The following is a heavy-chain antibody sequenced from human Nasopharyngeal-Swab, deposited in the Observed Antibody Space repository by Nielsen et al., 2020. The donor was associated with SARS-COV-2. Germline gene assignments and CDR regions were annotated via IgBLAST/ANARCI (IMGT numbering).Heavy chain of an antibody. V-gene: IGHV4-39*07. CDR2: INHSGST. Sequence: SETLSLTCTVSGGSISSSSYYWSWIRQPPGKGLEWIGEINHSGSTNYNPSLKSRVTISVDPSKNQFSLKLSSVTAADTAVYYCARGLPLVVVAATSKRARDYYYYMDVWGKGTTVTVSS. D-gene: IGHD2-15*01. J-gene: IGHJ6*03. CDR3: ARGLPLVVVAATSKRARDYYYYMDV. CDR1: GGSISSSSYY.